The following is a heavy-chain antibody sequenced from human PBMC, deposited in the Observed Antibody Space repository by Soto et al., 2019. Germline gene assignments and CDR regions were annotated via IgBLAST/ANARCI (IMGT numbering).Heavy chain of an antibody. Sequence: SETLSLTCAVYGGSFSGYYWGWIRQPPGKGLEWIGEINHSGSTNYNPSLKSRVTISVDTSKNQFSLKLSSVTAADTAVYYCARRAHITGTSGYYYGMDVWGQGTTVTVSS. CDR3: ARRAHITGTSGYYYGMDV. D-gene: IGHD1-20*01. V-gene: IGHV4-34*01. CDR1: GGSFSGYY. J-gene: IGHJ6*02. CDR2: INHSGST.